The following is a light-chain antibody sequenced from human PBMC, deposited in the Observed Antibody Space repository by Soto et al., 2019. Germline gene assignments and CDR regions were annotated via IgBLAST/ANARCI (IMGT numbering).Light chain of an antibody. CDR3: QQYGSSPPGAT. V-gene: IGKV3-20*01. CDR1: QSISSRN. CDR2: GAS. J-gene: IGKJ1*01. Sequence: EIVLTQSPGTLSLSPGERATLSCRASQSISSRNLAWYQQKPGQAPRLLIYGASSRATGIPDRFSGSGSGTDFTLTISRLEPEDFAVYYCQQYGSSPPGATFGQGTKVEIK.